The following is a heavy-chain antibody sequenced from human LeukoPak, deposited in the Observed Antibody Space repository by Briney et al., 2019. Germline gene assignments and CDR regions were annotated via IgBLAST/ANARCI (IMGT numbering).Heavy chain of an antibody. D-gene: IGHD4-17*01. Sequence: GGSLRLSCAASGFTVSSNYMSWVRQAPGKGLEWVSVIYSGGSTYYADSVEGRFTISRDNSTNTLYLQMNSLRAEDTAVYYCARDKYGDDYFDYWGQGTLVTVSS. CDR3: ARDKYGDDYFDY. CDR2: IYSGGST. CDR1: GFTVSSNY. V-gene: IGHV3-53*01. J-gene: IGHJ4*02.